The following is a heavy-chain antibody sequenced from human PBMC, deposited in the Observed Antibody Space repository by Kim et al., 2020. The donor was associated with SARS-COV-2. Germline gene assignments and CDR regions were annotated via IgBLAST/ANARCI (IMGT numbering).Heavy chain of an antibody. CDR3: ARGGGWELLYYFDY. Sequence: GGSLRLSCAASGFTFSSYWMSWVRQAPGKGLEWVANIKQDGSEKYYVDSVKGRFTISRDNAKNSLYLQMNSLRAEDTAVYYCARGGGWELLYYFDYWGQGTLVTVSS. CDR1: GFTFSSYW. V-gene: IGHV3-7*03. J-gene: IGHJ4*02. D-gene: IGHD1-26*01. CDR2: IKQDGSEK.